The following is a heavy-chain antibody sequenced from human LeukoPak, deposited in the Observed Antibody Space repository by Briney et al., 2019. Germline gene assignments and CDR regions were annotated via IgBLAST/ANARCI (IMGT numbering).Heavy chain of an antibody. D-gene: IGHD3-22*01. CDR1: GFTFSSYG. V-gene: IGHV3-30*18. Sequence: GGSLRLSCAASGFTFSSYGMHWVRQAPGKGLEWVAVISYDGSNKYYADSVKGRFTISRDNSKNTLYLQMNSLRAEDTAVYYCAKCQGYYDSGGYYSAYYYMDVWGKGTTVTVSS. J-gene: IGHJ6*03. CDR3: AKCQGYYDSGGYYSAYYYMDV. CDR2: ISYDGSNK.